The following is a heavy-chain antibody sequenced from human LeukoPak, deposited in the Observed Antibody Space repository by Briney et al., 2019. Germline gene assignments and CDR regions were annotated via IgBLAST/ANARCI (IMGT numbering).Heavy chain of an antibody. CDR2: ISSSGSTI. Sequence: GGSLRLSCAASGFTFRNYEMNWVRQAPGKGLEWISYISSSGSTIYYADSVKGRFTISRDNAKNSLYLQMNSLRVEDTAVYYCARASAPPSFYYYYGMDVWGQGTTVTVSS. J-gene: IGHJ6*02. CDR1: GFTFRNYE. V-gene: IGHV3-48*03. CDR3: ARASAPPSFYYYYGMDV.